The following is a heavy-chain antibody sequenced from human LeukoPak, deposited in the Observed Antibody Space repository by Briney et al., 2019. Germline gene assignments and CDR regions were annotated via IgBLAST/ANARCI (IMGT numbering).Heavy chain of an antibody. CDR1: GFTLNNAW. V-gene: IGHV3-15*01. D-gene: IGHD3-22*01. CDR2: IKRETDGGTI. Sequence: GGSLRLSCAASGFTLNNAWMSWVRQAPGKGLEWLGRIKRETDGGTIDYAAPVKGRFTVSRDDSRNTLYLQMDSLKIEDTAVYYCTTDRYYDNSELQFQHWGQGTLVTVSS. J-gene: IGHJ1*01. CDR3: TTDRYYDNSELQFQH.